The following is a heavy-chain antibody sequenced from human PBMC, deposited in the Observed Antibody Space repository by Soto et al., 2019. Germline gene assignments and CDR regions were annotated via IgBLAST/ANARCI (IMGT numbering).Heavy chain of an antibody. V-gene: IGHV6-1*01. D-gene: IGHD3-10*01. Sequence: SQTLSLTCVISGDSVSSNGACWNWIRQSPSRGLQWLGRIYYRSKWFHDYAASVESRMAINPDTSRNQFSLQLNYVTPEDTAVYYCARDELSPFTGDAFDIWGQGTMVTVSS. J-gene: IGHJ3*02. CDR3: ARDELSPFTGDAFDI. CDR2: IYYRSKWFH. CDR1: GDSVSSNGAC.